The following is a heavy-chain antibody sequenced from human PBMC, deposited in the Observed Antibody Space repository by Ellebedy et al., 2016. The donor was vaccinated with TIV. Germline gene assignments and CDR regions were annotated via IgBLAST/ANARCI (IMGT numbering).Heavy chain of an antibody. D-gene: IGHD6-6*01. J-gene: IGHJ4*02. CDR3: ASLAGSSSSRIDY. CDR2: IWYDGSNK. V-gene: IGHV3-33*08. CDR1: GFTFTSYA. Sequence: GGSLRLSCAASGFTFTSYAMNWVRQAPGKGREWVAVIWYDGSNKYYADSVKGPFTISRDNSKNTLYLQINSLRAEDTAVYYCASLAGSSSSRIDYWGQGTLVTVSS.